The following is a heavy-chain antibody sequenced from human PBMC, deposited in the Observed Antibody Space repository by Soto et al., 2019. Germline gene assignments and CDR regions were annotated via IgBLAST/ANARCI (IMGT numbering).Heavy chain of an antibody. CDR1: GYTFTGYY. CDR3: ARHGPIVLMVYATDYGMDV. CDR2: INPNSGGT. Sequence: QVQLVQSGAEVKKPGASVKVSCKASGYTFTGYYMHWVRQAPGQGLEWMGWINPNSGGTNYAQKFQGRGQMTRDNSISTAYLELSRVRSEDTAVSYCARHGPIVLMVYATDYGMDVWGQGTTVTVSS. J-gene: IGHJ6*02. D-gene: IGHD2-8*01. V-gene: IGHV1-2*02.